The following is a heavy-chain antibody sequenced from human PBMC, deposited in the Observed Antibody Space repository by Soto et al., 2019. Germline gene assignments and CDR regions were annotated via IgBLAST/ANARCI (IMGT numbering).Heavy chain of an antibody. V-gene: IGHV3-48*01. CDR2: IRSSSSNI. J-gene: IGHJ2*01. CDR3: AKGLAYCGGDCYSHFDL. CDR1: GFTFSSYS. D-gene: IGHD2-21*02. Sequence: PGGSLRLSCAASGFTFSSYSMNWVRQAPGKRLEWVADIRSSSSNIYYADTVKGRFTISRDNSKNTLYLQMNSLRAEDTAVYYCAKGLAYCGGDCYSHFDLWGRGTLVTVSS.